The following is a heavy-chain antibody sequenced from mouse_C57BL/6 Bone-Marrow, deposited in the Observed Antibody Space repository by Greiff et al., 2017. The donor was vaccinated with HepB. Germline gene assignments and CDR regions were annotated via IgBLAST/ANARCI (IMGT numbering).Heavy chain of an antibody. D-gene: IGHD4-1*01. CDR3: TRGVTGTWGYAMDY. Sequence: EVQVVESGTVLARPGASVKMSCKTSGYTFTSYWMHWVKQRPGQGLEWIGAIYPGNSDTSYNQKFKGKAKLTAVTSASTAYMELSSLTNEDSAVYYCTRGVTGTWGYAMDYWGQGTSVTVSS. V-gene: IGHV1-5*01. CDR1: GYTFTSYW. J-gene: IGHJ4*01. CDR2: IYPGNSDT.